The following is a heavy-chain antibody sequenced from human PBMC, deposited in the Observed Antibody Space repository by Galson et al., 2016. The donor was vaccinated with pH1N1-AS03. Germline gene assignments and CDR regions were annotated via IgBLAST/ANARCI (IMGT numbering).Heavy chain of an antibody. D-gene: IGHD2-15*01. CDR3: ARAAPFDP. CDR1: GYTFSNFG. V-gene: IGHV1-18*04. J-gene: IGHJ5*02. Sequence: SVKVSCKASGYTFSNFGMSWVRQAPGQGLEWMGWISPQNGNTQYAQRLEGRVTMTTDTSTSTAYLELRSLTYDDTAVYYCARAAPFDPWGHGTLVIVSS. CDR2: ISPQNGNT.